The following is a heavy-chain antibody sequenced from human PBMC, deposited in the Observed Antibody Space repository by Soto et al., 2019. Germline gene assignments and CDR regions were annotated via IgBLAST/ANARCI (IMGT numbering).Heavy chain of an antibody. Sequence: SETLSLTCAVYCGSFSGYYWSWIRQPPGKGLEWIGEINHSGSTNYNPSLKSRVTISVDTSKNQFSLKLSSVTAADTAVYYCARVQTVHNWFDPWGQGTLVTVSS. V-gene: IGHV4-34*01. D-gene: IGHD4-17*01. CDR2: INHSGST. CDR3: ARVQTVHNWFDP. J-gene: IGHJ5*02. CDR1: CGSFSGYY.